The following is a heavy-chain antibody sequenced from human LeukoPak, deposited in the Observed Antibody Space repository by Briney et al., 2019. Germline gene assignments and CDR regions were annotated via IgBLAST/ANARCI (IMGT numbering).Heavy chain of an antibody. CDR2: IYHSGST. CDR3: AREDGGKVDY. J-gene: IGHJ4*02. D-gene: IGHD4-23*01. Sequence: SQTLSLTCTVSGGSISSGGYYWSWIRQPPGKGLEWIGYIYHSGSTYYNPSLKSRVTISVDRSKNQFSLKLSSVTAADTAVYYCAREDGGKVDYWGQGTLVTVSS. V-gene: IGHV4-30-2*01. CDR1: GGSISSGGYY.